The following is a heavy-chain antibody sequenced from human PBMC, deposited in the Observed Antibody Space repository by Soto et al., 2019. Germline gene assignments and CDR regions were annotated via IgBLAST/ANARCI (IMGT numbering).Heavy chain of an antibody. V-gene: IGHV1-18*04. CDR3: ARERYSDCDY. D-gene: IGHD5-18*01. Sequence: QVQLVQSGGEVKKPGASVKVSCKASGYTFSDHSITWVRQAPGQGLEWMGWISGYYGNTKYAQEFQDRVTMTIDPSTTTAYVELRSLTFDDTAVYYCARERYSDCDYWGQGTLVTVSS. CDR1: GYTFSDHS. CDR2: ISGYYGNT. J-gene: IGHJ4*02.